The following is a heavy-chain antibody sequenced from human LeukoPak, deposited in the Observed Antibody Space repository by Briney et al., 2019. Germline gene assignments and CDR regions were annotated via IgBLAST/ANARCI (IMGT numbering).Heavy chain of an antibody. V-gene: IGHV5-51*01. CDR1: GYSFTSYW. J-gene: IGHJ4*02. Sequence: GESLKISCKGSGYSFTSYWIGWVRQMPGKGLEWTGIIYPGDSDTRYSPSFQGQVTISADKSISTAYLQWSSLKASDTAMYYCARLGYYDSSGYYGFDYWGQGTLVTVSS. CDR3: ARLGYYDSSGYYGFDY. D-gene: IGHD3-22*01. CDR2: IYPGDSDT.